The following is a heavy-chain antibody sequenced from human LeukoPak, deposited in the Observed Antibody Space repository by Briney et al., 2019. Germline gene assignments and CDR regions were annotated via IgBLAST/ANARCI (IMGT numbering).Heavy chain of an antibody. V-gene: IGHV4-30-4*01. CDR1: GGSINSGDYY. CDR2: IYYSGST. J-gene: IGHJ4*02. Sequence: SQTLSLTCTVSGGSINSGDYYWSWIRQPPGKGLELIGYIYYSGSTFYNPSLKGRLIISVDRSMNHFSLNLNSLTAADTAVYYCARVTFSGFFDYWGQGRLVTVSS. CDR3: ARVTFSGFFDY. D-gene: IGHD2/OR15-2a*01.